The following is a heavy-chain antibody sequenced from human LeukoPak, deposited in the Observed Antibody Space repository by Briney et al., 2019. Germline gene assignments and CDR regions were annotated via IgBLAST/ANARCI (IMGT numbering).Heavy chain of an antibody. V-gene: IGHV1-46*01. J-gene: IGHJ6*03. Sequence: ASVKVSCKASGYTFTSYYMHWVRQAPGQGLEWMGIINPSGGSTSYAQKFQGRVTMTRDMSTSTVYMELSSLRSEGTAVYYCARDRDPAYYYYYYMDVWGKGTTVTVSS. CDR2: INPSGGST. CDR1: GYTFTSYY. CDR3: ARDRDPAYYYYYYMDV.